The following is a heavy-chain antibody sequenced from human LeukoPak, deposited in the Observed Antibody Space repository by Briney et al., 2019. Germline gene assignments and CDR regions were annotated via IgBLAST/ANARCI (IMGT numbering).Heavy chain of an antibody. D-gene: IGHD3-10*01. J-gene: IGHJ4*02. V-gene: IGHV1-69*13. CDR1: GGTFSSYA. CDR3: AITPAYGSGSYDFDY. CDR2: IIPIVGTA. Sequence: SVKVSCKASGGTFSSYAISWVRQAPGQGLEWMGGIIPIVGTANYAQKFQGRVTITADESTSTAYMELSSLRSEDTAVYYCAITPAYGSGSYDFDYWGQGTLVTVSS.